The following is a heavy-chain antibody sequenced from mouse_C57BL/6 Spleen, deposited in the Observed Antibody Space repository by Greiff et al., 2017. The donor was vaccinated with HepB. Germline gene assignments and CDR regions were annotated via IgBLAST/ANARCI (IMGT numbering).Heavy chain of an antibody. V-gene: IGHV3-6*01. CDR1: GYSITSGYY. CDR2: ISYDGSN. J-gene: IGHJ4*01. Sequence: EVKLQESGPGLVKPSQSLSLTCSVTGYSITSGYYWNWIRQFPGNKLEWMGYISYDGSNNYNPSLKNRISITRDTSKNQFFLKLNSVTTEDTATYYCARGGRNWDGGAMDYWGQGTSVTVSS. CDR3: ARGGRNWDGGAMDY. D-gene: IGHD4-1*01.